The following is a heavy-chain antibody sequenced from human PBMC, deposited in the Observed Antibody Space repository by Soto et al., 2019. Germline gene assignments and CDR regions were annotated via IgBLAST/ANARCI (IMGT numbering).Heavy chain of an antibody. Sequence: PSETLSLTCAITGDSASSNSAGWSWVRQSPSRGLEWLGRTYYRSKWYYEYAVSVRDRITINPDTSKNQYSLQLNSVTPEDTAVYFCARGEQYSGRIFDYWGQGTLVTVSS. V-gene: IGHV6-1*01. D-gene: IGHD1-26*01. CDR1: GDSASSNSAG. CDR2: TYYRSKWYY. J-gene: IGHJ4*01. CDR3: ARGEQYSGRIFDY.